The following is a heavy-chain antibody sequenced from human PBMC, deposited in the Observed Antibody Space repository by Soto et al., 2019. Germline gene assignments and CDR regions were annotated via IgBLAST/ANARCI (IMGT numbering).Heavy chain of an antibody. CDR2: IYYSGST. CDR3: ASQGYSYGYGNYYYHYGMDV. D-gene: IGHD5-18*01. CDR1: GGSISSYY. V-gene: IGHV4-59*08. J-gene: IGHJ6*02. Sequence: QVQLQESGPGLVKPSETLSLTCTVSGGSISSYYWSWIRQPPGKGLEWIGYIYYSGSTNYNPSLKSRVTISVDTSKNRYRLKLSAVTAADTDVYYCASQGYSYGYGNYYYHYGMDVWGQGTTGT.